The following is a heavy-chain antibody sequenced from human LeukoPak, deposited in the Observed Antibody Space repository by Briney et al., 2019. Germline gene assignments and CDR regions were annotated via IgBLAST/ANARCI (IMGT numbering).Heavy chain of an antibody. J-gene: IGHJ6*03. D-gene: IGHD1-1*01. CDR3: ARDAPYNWNDADYMDV. V-gene: IGHV4-61*01. CDR2: IYYSGST. CDR1: GGSISSSSYY. Sequence: SETLSLTCTVSGGSISSSSYYWSWIRQPPGKGLEWIGYIYYSGSTNYNPSLKSRVTISVDTSKNQFSLKLSSVTAADTAVYYCARDAPYNWNDADYMDVWGKGTTVTVSS.